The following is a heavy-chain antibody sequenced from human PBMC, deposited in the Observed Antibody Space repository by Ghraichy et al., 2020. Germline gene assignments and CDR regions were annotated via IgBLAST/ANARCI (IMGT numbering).Heavy chain of an antibody. V-gene: IGHV3-30-3*01. J-gene: IGHJ2*01. Sequence: GGSLRLSCAASGFTFSSYAMHWVRQAPGKGLEWVAVISYDGSNKYYADSVKGRFTISRDNSKNTLYLQMNSLRAEDTAVYYCARESYPGTVTTVGYFDLWGRGTLVTVSS. CDR2: ISYDGSNK. CDR1: GFTFSSYA. D-gene: IGHD4-17*01. CDR3: ARESYPGTVTTVGYFDL.